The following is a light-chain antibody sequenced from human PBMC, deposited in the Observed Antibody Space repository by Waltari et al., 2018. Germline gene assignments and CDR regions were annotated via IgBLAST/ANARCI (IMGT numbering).Light chain of an antibody. V-gene: IGKV2-28*01. Sequence: DIVMTQSPLSLAVTPGEPASISCRSSQGLLQSNGYKYWGWYLRKQGQSPQLLIYLGSNRAYGVPDRCSGSGSGTDFTLKISRVEAEDVGIYFCMQGLQTPTFGQGTRLEIK. CDR1: QGLLQSNGYKY. CDR3: MQGLQTPT. CDR2: LGS. J-gene: IGKJ5*01.